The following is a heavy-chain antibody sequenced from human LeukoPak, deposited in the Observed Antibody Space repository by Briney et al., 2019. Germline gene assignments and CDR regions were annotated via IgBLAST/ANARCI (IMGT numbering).Heavy chain of an antibody. CDR3: ARYCGGDCYGMDV. Sequence: GGSLRLSCAVSGFTFSRYYMSWIRQAPGKGLEWVSYISDSGSTVFYADSVKGRFTISRDNAKNSLYLQMNSLRVEDTAVYFCARYCGGDCYGMDVWGQGTTVTVSS. V-gene: IGHV3-11*01. CDR2: ISDSGSTV. J-gene: IGHJ6*02. CDR1: GFTFSRYY. D-gene: IGHD2-21*02.